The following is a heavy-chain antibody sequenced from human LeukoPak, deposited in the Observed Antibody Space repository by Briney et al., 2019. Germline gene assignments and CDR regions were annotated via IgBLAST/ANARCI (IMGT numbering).Heavy chain of an antibody. D-gene: IGHD2-2*01. CDR3: ARVSCSSTSCYPYYYYMDV. CDR2: IYYSGST. V-gene: IGHV4-59*01. CDR1: GGAISSYY. J-gene: IGHJ6*03. Sequence: PSETLSLTCTVSGGAISSYYWSWIRQPPGKGLEWIGYIYYSGSTNYNPSLKSRVTISVDTSKNQFSLKLSSVTAVDTAVYYCARVSCSSTSCYPYYYYMDVWGKGTTVTVSS.